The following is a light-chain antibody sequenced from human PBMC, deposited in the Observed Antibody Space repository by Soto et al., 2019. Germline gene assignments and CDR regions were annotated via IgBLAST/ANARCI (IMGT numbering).Light chain of an antibody. CDR3: QQRSNWPIT. CDR2: DAS. J-gene: IGKJ5*01. V-gene: IGKV3-11*01. CDR1: QSLSSY. Sequence: IVLTQSPATLSLSPGERERLCCRASQSLSSYLAWYQQKPGQAPRLLIYDASNRATGIPARFSASGSGTDFTLTISSLEPEDFAVYYCQQRSNWPITFGQGTRLEIK.